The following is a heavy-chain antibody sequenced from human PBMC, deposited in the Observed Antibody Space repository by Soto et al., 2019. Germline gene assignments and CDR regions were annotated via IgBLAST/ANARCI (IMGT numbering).Heavy chain of an antibody. V-gene: IGHV3-23*01. J-gene: IGHJ4*02. Sequence: GGSLRLSCAASGFTFTTYAMSWVRQAPGKGLEWVSAIHGGHNTFYADSVKGRFAISRDNSKNTVSLEVNNLRAEDSAVYYCVRERSCGSAACPPCADYWGQGTLVTVSS. CDR1: GFTFTTYA. CDR2: IHGGHNT. CDR3: VRERSCGSAACPPCADY. D-gene: IGHD2-21*01.